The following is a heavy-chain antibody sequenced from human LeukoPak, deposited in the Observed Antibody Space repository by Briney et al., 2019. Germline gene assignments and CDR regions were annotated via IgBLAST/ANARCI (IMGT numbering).Heavy chain of an antibody. CDR2: ISGNGGST. Sequence: QPGGYTRLSCAASGFIFNNYVMHWVRQAPGKGLEYVSAISGNGGSTYYANPVKGRFTISRDNSKNTPYLQMGSLRAEDMAVYYCAREVIAAPARPFDYWGQGTLVSVSS. V-gene: IGHV3-64*01. D-gene: IGHD6-13*01. CDR1: GFIFNNYV. J-gene: IGHJ4*02. CDR3: AREVIAAPARPFDY.